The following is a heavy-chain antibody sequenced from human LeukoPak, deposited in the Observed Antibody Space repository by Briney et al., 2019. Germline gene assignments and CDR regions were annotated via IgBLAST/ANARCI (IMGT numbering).Heavy chain of an antibody. Sequence: PSETLSLTCTVSGGSISSYYWSWIRQPPGKGLEWIGYIYYSGSTRYNPSLKSRVTISVDTSKSQFSPKLSSVTAADTAVYYCASVDYQYYFDYWGQGTLVTVSS. V-gene: IGHV4-59*01. CDR2: IYYSGST. CDR1: GGSISSYY. J-gene: IGHJ4*02. D-gene: IGHD4-11*01. CDR3: ASVDYQYYFDY.